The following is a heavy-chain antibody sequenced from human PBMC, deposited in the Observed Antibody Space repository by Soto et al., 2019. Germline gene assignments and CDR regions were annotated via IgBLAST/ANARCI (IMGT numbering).Heavy chain of an antibody. V-gene: IGHV4-31*03. Sequence: QVQLQESGPGLVKPSQTLSLTCTVSGGSISRGGYYWTWFRQHPGKGLAWFGYLYYSGSTYYNPYLKSRITISVDTSKNQFSLKLSSVTAADTAVYYCARDHSGWSHVDYGGQGTLVTVSS. J-gene: IGHJ4*02. CDR3: ARDHSGWSHVDY. CDR2: LYYSGST. CDR1: GGSISRGGYY. D-gene: IGHD6-19*01.